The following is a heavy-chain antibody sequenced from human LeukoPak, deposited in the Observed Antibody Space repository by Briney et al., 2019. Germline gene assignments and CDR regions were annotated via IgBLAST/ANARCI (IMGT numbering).Heavy chain of an antibody. CDR1: GFTFSSYA. Sequence: PGGSLRLSCAASGFTFSSYAMNWVRQAPGKGLEWVSVISGSSDSTNYADSVKGRFTISRDNSKNTLYLQMNSLRAEDAAVYFCARDRLQHYFDYWGQGTLVTVSS. CDR3: ARDRLQHYFDY. CDR2: ISGSSDST. D-gene: IGHD4-11*01. J-gene: IGHJ4*02. V-gene: IGHV3-23*01.